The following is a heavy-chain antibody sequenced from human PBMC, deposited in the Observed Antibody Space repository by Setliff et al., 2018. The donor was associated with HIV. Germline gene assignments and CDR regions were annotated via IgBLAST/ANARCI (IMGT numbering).Heavy chain of an antibody. V-gene: IGHV4-59*01. J-gene: IGHJ4*02. D-gene: IGHD3-22*01. Sequence: SETLSLTCTVSGGSISSYYWSWIRQPPGKGLEWIGYIYYSGSTNYNPSLKSRVTISVDTSKNQFSLKLTSVTAADTAVYYCARGRPDDSVGFGYWGQGTLVTVS. CDR3: ARGRPDDSVGFGY. CDR2: IYYSGST. CDR1: GGSISSYY.